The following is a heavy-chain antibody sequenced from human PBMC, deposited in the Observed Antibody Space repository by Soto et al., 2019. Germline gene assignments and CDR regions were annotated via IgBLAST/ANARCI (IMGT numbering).Heavy chain of an antibody. J-gene: IGHJ4*02. V-gene: IGHV4-59*12. CDR1: GGSISSYY. D-gene: IGHD5-18*01. CDR3: ARAGGTAMAYFDY. Sequence: PSETLSLTCTVSGGSISSYYWSWIRQPPGKGLEWIGYIYHSGSTYYNPSLKSRVTISVDRSKNQFSLKLSSVTAADTAVYYCARAGGTAMAYFDYWGQGTLVTVSS. CDR2: IYHSGST.